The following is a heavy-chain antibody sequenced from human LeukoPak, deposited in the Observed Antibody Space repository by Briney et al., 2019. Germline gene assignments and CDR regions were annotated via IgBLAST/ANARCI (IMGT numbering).Heavy chain of an antibody. D-gene: IGHD3-3*01. V-gene: IGHV1-2*02. CDR2: INPLSGGT. J-gene: IGHJ4*02. CDR1: GYTFTGYY. Sequence: GASVKVSCKASGYTFTGYYMHWVRQTPGQGLEWMGWINPLSGGTNYAQKFQGRVTMTRDTSINTAYMEVSRLRSDDTAVYYCARAEEWLRPLLEYYFDYWGQGTLVTVSS. CDR3: ARAEEWLRPLLEYYFDY.